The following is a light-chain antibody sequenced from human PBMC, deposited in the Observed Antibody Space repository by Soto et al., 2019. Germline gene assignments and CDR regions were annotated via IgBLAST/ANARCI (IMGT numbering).Light chain of an antibody. CDR3: NSYAGDIIRFV. CDR2: SDN. CDR1: SSNIGAGYD. J-gene: IGLJ1*01. Sequence: QSVLTQPPSVSGAPGQRVTISCTGSSSNIGAGYDVHWYQQLPGTAPKLLIYSDNNRPSGVPDRFSGSKSGTSASLAITGLQADDEADYYCNSYAGDIIRFVFGTGTKVTVL. V-gene: IGLV1-40*01.